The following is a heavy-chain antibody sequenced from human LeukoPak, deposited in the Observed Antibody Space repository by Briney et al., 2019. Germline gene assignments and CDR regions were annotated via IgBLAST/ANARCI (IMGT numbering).Heavy chain of an antibody. CDR3: AKDFAQEGTHSVDY. CDR1: GFTVSTYG. V-gene: IGHV3-23*01. Sequence: GGSLRLSCAASGFTVSTYGMGWVRQAPGKGLEWVSAISSGYSTYYADSVKGRFIISRDNPKNTLFLQMNSLRAEDTAVYYCAKDFAQEGTHSVDYWGQGTLVTVSS. D-gene: IGHD3-10*01. J-gene: IGHJ4*02. CDR2: ISSGYST.